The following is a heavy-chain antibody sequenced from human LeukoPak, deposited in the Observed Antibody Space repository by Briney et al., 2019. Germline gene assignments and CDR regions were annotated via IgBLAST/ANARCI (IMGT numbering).Heavy chain of an antibody. Sequence: GGSLRLSCAASGFTFSSYWMSWVRQAPGKGLEWVANIKQDGSEKYYVDSVKGRLTISRDNAKNSLYLQMNSLRAEDTAVYYCARDLDGYSSSSVVYFDYWGQGTLVTVSS. CDR1: GFTFSSYW. V-gene: IGHV3-7*01. CDR2: IKQDGSEK. J-gene: IGHJ4*02. CDR3: ARDLDGYSSSSVVYFDY. D-gene: IGHD6-6*01.